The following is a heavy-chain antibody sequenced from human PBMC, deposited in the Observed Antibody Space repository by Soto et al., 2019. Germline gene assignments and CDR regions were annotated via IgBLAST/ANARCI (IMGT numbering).Heavy chain of an antibody. CDR3: ARAGTNSSSWYERQTYYYYGMDV. CDR1: GGSISSSNW. Sequence: TSETLSLTCAVSGGSISSSNWWSWVRQPPGKGLEWIGEIYHSGSTNYNPSLKSRVTISVDKSKNQFSLKLSSVTAADTAVYYCARAGTNSSSWYERQTYYYYGMDVWGQGTTVTVSS. V-gene: IGHV4-4*02. D-gene: IGHD6-13*01. CDR2: IYHSGST. J-gene: IGHJ6*02.